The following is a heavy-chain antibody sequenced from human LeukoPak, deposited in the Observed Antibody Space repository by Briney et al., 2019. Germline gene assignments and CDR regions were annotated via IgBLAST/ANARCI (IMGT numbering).Heavy chain of an antibody. CDR1: GGSISSSSYY. Sequence: PSETLSLTCTVSGGSISSSSYYWGWLRQPPGKGLEWIGRIYYSGSTYYNPSLKSRVTISVDTSKNQFSLKLSSVTAADTAVYYCVRHGGLTIFGVVSFGWFDPWGQGTLVTVSS. V-gene: IGHV4-39*01. CDR2: IYYSGST. CDR3: VRHGGLTIFGVVSFGWFDP. J-gene: IGHJ5*02. D-gene: IGHD3-3*01.